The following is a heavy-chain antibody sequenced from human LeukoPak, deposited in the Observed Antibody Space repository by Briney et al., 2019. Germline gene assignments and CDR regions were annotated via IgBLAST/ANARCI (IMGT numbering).Heavy chain of an antibody. V-gene: IGHV1-2*02. CDR1: GYTFTGYY. D-gene: IGHD6-19*01. CDR2: INPNSGGT. J-gene: IGHJ4*02. Sequence: ASVKVSRKASGYTFTGYYMHWVRQAPGQGLEWMGWINPNSGGTNYAQKFQGRVTMTRDTSISTAYMELSRLRSEDTAVYYCARGEYSSALLDYWGQGTLVTVSS. CDR3: ARGEYSSALLDY.